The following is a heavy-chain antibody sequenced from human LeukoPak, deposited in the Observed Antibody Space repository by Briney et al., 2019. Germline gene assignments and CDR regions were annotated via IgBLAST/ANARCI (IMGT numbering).Heavy chain of an antibody. J-gene: IGHJ4*02. D-gene: IGHD7-27*01. V-gene: IGHV4-59*01. CDR1: GGSISSYY. CDR3: ARGGLGIDFDY. CDR2: IYYSGST. Sequence: SETLSLTCTVSGGSISSYYWSWIRQPPGKGLEWIGYIYYSGSTNYNPSLKSRVTISVDTSKNQFSLKLSSVTAADTAVYYCARGGLGIDFDYWGQGTLVTVSS.